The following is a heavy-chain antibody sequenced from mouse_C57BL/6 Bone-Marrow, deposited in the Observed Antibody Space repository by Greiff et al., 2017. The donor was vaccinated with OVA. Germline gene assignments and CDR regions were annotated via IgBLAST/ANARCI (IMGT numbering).Heavy chain of an antibody. CDR1: GFTFSNYW. Sequence: EVKLEESGGGLVQPGGSMKLSCVASGFTFSNYWMNWVRQSPEQGLEWVAQIRFKSDNYASPYAESVKGRFTISSDESKRSVNLQMNNLRAEDTGIYYCTGCSSSGAMDYWGQGTSVTVSS. V-gene: IGHV6-3*01. D-gene: IGHD1-1*01. CDR3: TGCSSSGAMDY. CDR2: IRFKSDNYAS. J-gene: IGHJ4*01.